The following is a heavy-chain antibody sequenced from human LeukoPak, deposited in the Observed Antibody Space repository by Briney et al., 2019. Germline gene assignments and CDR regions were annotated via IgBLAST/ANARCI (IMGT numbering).Heavy chain of an antibody. Sequence: GASVKVSCKASGYTFTGYYMHWVRQAPGQGLEWMGWINPNSGGTNYAQKFQGRVTMTRDTSISTAYMELSRLRSDDTAVYYCARDRGYSGYEPRYWGQGTLVTVSS. CDR3: ARDRGYSGYEPRY. CDR2: INPNSGGT. J-gene: IGHJ4*02. V-gene: IGHV1-2*02. CDR1: GYTFTGYY. D-gene: IGHD5-12*01.